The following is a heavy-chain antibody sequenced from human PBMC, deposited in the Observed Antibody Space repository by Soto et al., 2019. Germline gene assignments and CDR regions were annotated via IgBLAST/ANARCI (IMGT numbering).Heavy chain of an antibody. CDR3: ARERAYCGGDCYSLDY. CDR1: GYTFTGYY. CDR2: INPNSGGT. J-gene: IGHJ4*02. Sequence: ASVKVSCKASGYTFTGYYMHWVRQAPGQGLEWMGWINPNSGGTNYAQKFQGLVTMTRDTSISTAYMELSRLRSDDTAVYYCARERAYCGGDCYSLDYWGQGTLVTVYS. D-gene: IGHD2-21*02. V-gene: IGHV1-2*04.